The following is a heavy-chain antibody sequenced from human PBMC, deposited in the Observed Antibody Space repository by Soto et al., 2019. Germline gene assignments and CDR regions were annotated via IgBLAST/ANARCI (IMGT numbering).Heavy chain of an antibody. D-gene: IGHD2-2*01. CDR3: AREAMPGMAPAGDSSLDY. V-gene: IGHV1-18*01. Sequence: QVQLVQSGAEVKKPGASVKVSCKSSGYTFTKYGITWVRQAPGQGLEWMGGISGNIGKTNYAKNVQGRVTLTTDTSTNTVYMELRSLRSNDTAVYYCAREAMPGMAPAGDSSLDYWGHGTLVSVSS. CDR1: GYTFTKYG. J-gene: IGHJ4*01. CDR2: ISGNIGKT.